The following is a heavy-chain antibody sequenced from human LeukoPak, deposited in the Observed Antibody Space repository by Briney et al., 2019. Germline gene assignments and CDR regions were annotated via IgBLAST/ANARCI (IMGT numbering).Heavy chain of an antibody. CDR3: ARVTYGSGTYGAFDY. CDR2: ISSSGSTI. J-gene: IGHJ4*02. D-gene: IGHD3-10*01. CDR1: GFTFSSYE. V-gene: IGHV3-48*03. Sequence: GGSLRLSCAASGFTFSSYEMNWVRQAPGKGLEWVSYISSSGSTIYYADSVKGRFTISRDKAKNTLYLQMNSLRAEDTAVYYCARVTYGSGTYGAFDYWGQGTLVTVSS.